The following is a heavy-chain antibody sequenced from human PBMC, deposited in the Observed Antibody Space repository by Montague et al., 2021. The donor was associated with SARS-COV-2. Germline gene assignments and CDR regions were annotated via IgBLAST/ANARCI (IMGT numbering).Heavy chain of an antibody. CDR3: ARQLPSYCATNKCYPYYFDG. J-gene: IGHJ4*02. CDR1: GGSFNDYY. V-gene: IGHV4-34*01. D-gene: IGHD2-8*01. CDR2: ITHSGNI. Sequence: SETLSLTCAVYGGSFNDYYWTWVRQPPGKGLEWIGEITHSGNIKYNPSLQNRVTMSVDKSKNQFSLKLTSATAADTATYYCARQLPSYCATNKCYPYYFDGWGQGALVTVSS.